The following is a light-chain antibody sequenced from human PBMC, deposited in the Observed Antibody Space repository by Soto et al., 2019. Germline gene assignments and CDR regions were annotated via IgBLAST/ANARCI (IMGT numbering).Light chain of an antibody. CDR2: AAS. V-gene: IGKV1-27*01. CDR1: QGISNY. Sequence: DIEMTQSASSLSASVGDRVTITCRASQGISNYLAWYQQRPGKVPKLLIYAASTLQSGVPSRFSGSGSGTDVTLTISSLQPEDVAPYYCQKYDSAPWTFGQGTEVEIK. CDR3: QKYDSAPWT. J-gene: IGKJ1*01.